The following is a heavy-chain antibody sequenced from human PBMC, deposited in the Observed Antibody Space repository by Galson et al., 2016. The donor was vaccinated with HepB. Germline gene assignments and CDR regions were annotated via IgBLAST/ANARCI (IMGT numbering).Heavy chain of an antibody. CDR3: ARGTYFSDGSGLDY. Sequence: SETLSLTCTVSGGSITSGSYYWAWIRQPPGKGLEWIGTIYHSGITYYNPSLKSRVTVSVDTSKNQFSLKMNSVTAADTAIYYCARGTYFSDGSGLDYWGQGTLVTVSS. D-gene: IGHD3-22*01. V-gene: IGHV4-39*01. CDR1: GGSITSGSYY. J-gene: IGHJ4*02. CDR2: IYHSGIT.